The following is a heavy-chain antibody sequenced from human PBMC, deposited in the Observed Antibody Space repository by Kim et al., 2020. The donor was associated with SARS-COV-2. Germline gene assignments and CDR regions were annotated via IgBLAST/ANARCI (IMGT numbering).Heavy chain of an antibody. V-gene: IGHV4-59*08. J-gene: IGHJ4*02. CDR3: ARHAPYRGGGYYFDY. Sequence: PPLKSRVTMSVATSKNQFSLWLSSVTAADTAVYYCARHAPYRGGGYYFDYWGQGTLVTVSS. D-gene: IGHD3-10*01.